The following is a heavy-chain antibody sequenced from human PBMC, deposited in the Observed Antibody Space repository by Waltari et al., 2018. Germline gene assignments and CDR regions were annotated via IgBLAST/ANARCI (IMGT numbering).Heavy chain of an antibody. CDR1: GFTFGSYR. V-gene: IGHV3-23*04. CDR2: MTASGLM. J-gene: IGHJ6*02. D-gene: IGHD6-6*01. Sequence: EMQLVESGGALVQPGGSVRLSCAASGFTFGSYRRTWVRQAPGQGLEWVAVMTASGLMDYGDSVKGRFIISRDNSKNTLYLEMFRLRVEDTARYYCAKDEGARLAPTFGMDAWGQGTTVIVS. CDR3: AKDEGARLAPTFGMDA.